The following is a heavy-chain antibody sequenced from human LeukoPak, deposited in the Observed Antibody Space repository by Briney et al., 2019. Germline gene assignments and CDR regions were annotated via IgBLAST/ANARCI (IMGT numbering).Heavy chain of an antibody. V-gene: IGHV1-3*01. J-gene: IGHJ4*02. D-gene: IGHD1-14*01. CDR1: GYNFMTYA. Sequence: ASVKVSCKASGYNFMTYAMHWVRQAPGQRLEWMGWINDESGGTKLSEKFQGRVTMTRDTSTSTVYMELSSLRSEDTAVYYCARNRHYDYWGQGTLVTVSS. CDR2: INDESGGT. CDR3: ARNRHYDY.